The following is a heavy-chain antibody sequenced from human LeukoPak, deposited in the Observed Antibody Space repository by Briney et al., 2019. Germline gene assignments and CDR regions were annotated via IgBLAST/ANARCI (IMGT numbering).Heavy chain of an antibody. V-gene: IGHV4-4*07. J-gene: IGHJ5*02. D-gene: IGHD3-10*01. CDR2: IYTSGST. CDR3: AREGMVRGVIRWFDP. Sequence: SETLSLTCTVSGGSISSYYWSWIRQPPGKGLEWIGRIYTSGSTNYNPSLKSRVTMSVDTSKNQFSLKLSSVTAADTAVYYCAREGMVRGVIRWFDPWGQGTLVTVSS. CDR1: GGSISSYY.